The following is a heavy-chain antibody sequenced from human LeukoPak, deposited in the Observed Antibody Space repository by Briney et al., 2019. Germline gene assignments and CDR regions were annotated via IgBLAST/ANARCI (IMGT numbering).Heavy chain of an antibody. Sequence: SVTVSCTASGGTFSRNAISWVRQAPGQGLEWMGGIIPIFGTANYAQKFQGRVTITADESTSTAYMELSSLRSEDTAVYYCARERITMVRGVNKPYYYYGMDVWGQGTTVTVSS. CDR3: ARERITMVRGVNKPYYYYGMDV. D-gene: IGHD3-10*01. CDR1: GGTFSRNA. CDR2: IIPIFGTA. V-gene: IGHV1-69*13. J-gene: IGHJ6*02.